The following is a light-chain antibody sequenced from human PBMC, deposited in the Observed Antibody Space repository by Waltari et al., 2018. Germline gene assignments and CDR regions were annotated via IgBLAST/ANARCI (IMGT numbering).Light chain of an antibody. CDR2: KAF. Sequence: DIQMTQSPSTLSASVGDSVTITCRASPRISYWLAWYQQKPGKAPKLLIYKAFTLQSGVPSRFRGSGFGTEFTLTISSMEPDDFATYYRQQYNTFKYTFGQGTKLEI. V-gene: IGKV1-5*03. CDR3: QQYNTFKYT. J-gene: IGKJ2*01. CDR1: PRISYW.